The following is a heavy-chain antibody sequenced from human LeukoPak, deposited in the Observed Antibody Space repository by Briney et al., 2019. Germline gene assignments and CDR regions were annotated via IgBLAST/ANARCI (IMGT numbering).Heavy chain of an antibody. Sequence: PSETLSLTCTVSGGSVSSGSYYWSWIRQPPGKGLEWIGYIYYSGSTNYNPSLKSRVTISVDTSKNQFSLKLSSVTAADTAVYYCARGDGDYGDYFVYWGQGTLVTVSS. CDR2: IYYSGST. CDR1: GGSVSSGSYY. J-gene: IGHJ4*02. V-gene: IGHV4-61*01. CDR3: ARGDGDYGDYFVY. D-gene: IGHD4-17*01.